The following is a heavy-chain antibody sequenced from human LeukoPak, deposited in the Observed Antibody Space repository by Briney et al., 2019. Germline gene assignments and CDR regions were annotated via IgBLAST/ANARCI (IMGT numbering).Heavy chain of an antibody. V-gene: IGHV4-34*01. D-gene: IGHD2-21*02. CDR3: ARVPDVTARPCDS. CDR1: GGSFSGAF. Sequence: SETLSHTCAVYGGSFSGAFLTWVRQTPRRGHEWVGEFNPMGELISYNPSLEGRVTISVDSSKKQFSLRLTSVTAADTGFYYCARVPDVTARPCDSWGAGTVVIVSS. CDR2: FNPMGELI. J-gene: IGHJ4*02.